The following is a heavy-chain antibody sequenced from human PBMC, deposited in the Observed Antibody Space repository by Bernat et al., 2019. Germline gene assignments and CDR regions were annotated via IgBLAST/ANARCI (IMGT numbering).Heavy chain of an antibody. CDR2: ISYDGSNK. CDR1: GFTFSSYG. D-gene: IGHD1-20*01. CDR3: AKSFITSNYYFDY. V-gene: IGHV3-30*18. Sequence: QVQLVESGGGVVQPGRSLRLSCAASGFTFSSYGMHWVRQAPGKGLEWVAVISYDGSNKYYADSVKGQFTISRDNSKNTLYLQMNSLRAEDTAVYYCAKSFITSNYYFDYWGQGTLVTVSS. J-gene: IGHJ4*02.